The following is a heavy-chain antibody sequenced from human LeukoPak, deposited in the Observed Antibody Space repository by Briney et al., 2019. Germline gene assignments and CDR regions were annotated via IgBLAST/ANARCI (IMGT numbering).Heavy chain of an antibody. CDR3: ARPTGSYGFDI. J-gene: IGHJ3*02. D-gene: IGHD4-17*01. CDR2: IKADGGEK. Sequence: GGSLRLSCAASGFTFSTYWMNWFRQTPGKGLEWVAKIKADGGEKDHVASVKGRFTISRDNAKNSLYLQMNSLRVEDTALYYCARPTGSYGFDIWGQGAMVTVSS. V-gene: IGHV3-7*01. CDR1: GFTFSTYW.